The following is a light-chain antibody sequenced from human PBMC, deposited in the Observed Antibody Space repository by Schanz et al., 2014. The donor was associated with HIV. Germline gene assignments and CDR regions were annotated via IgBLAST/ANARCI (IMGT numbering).Light chain of an antibody. Sequence: DIQMTQSPSTLSASVGDRVTLTCRASQSISNWLAWYQQKPGKAPKLLIYQASLLETGVPSTFSGSGSGAEFTLTISSLQPDDIATYFCLQYDSDSYTFGQGTKLEIK. J-gene: IGKJ2*01. CDR2: QAS. V-gene: IGKV1-5*03. CDR3: LQYDSDSYT. CDR1: QSISNW.